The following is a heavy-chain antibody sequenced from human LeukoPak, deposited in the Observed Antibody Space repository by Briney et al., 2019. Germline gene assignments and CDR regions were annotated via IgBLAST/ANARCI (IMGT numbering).Heavy chain of an antibody. V-gene: IGHV1-69*06. CDR1: GGTFSSYA. CDR3: ARDGAVPAAIGQYYYYMDV. CDR2: IIPIFGTA. Sequence: ASVKVSCKASGGTFSSYAISWVRQAPGQGLEWMGRIIPIFGTANYAQKFQGRVTITADKSTSTAYMELSSLRSEGTAVYYCARDGAVPAAIGQYYYYMDVWGKGTTVTVSS. J-gene: IGHJ6*03. D-gene: IGHD2-2*01.